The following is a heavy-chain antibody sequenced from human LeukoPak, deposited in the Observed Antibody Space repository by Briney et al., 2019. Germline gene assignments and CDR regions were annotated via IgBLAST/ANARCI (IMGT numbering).Heavy chain of an antibody. Sequence: GGSLRLSCAVSGITLSNYGMSWVRQAPGKGLEWVAGISGSGGGTNYADSVKGWFTISRDNARNTLYLQMNSLRVEDTAAYFCAKRGVVIRVFLVGFHKEAYYFDSWGQGALVTVSS. J-gene: IGHJ4*02. D-gene: IGHD3-10*01. CDR1: GITLSNYG. CDR2: ISGSGGGT. V-gene: IGHV3-23*01. CDR3: AKRGVVIRVFLVGFHKEAYYFDS.